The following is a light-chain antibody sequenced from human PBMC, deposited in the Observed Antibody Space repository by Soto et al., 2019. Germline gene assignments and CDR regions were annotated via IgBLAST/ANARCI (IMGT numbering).Light chain of an antibody. CDR3: AAWDDSLNGVV. CDR1: SSNIGSNY. V-gene: IGLV1-44*01. Sequence: QSVLTQPPSASGTPGQRVTISCSGSSSNIGSNYVYWYQQLPGTAPKLLIYSNNQRPSGVPDRFSGSKSGTSASLAMSGLQSEDEADYYCAAWDDSLNGVVFGGGTKLTVL. CDR2: SNN. J-gene: IGLJ2*01.